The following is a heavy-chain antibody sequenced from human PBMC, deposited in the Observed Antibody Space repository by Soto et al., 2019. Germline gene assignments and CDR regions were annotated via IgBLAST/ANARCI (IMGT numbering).Heavy chain of an antibody. Sequence: DVQLLESGGGLVQPGGSLRLPCVASGFTFSSYAMTWVRQPPGKGLEWVSAISHSGDNTYYAESVKGRFTISRDNSKNTLYLQINSLRAEDTAVYYCAKGAYGSGSYDYWGQGVLVTVSS. D-gene: IGHD3-10*01. CDR1: GFTFSSYA. CDR3: AKGAYGSGSYDY. V-gene: IGHV3-23*01. CDR2: ISHSGDNT. J-gene: IGHJ4*02.